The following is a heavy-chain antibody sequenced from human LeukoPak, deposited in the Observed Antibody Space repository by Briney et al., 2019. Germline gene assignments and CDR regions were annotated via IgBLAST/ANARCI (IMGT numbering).Heavy chain of an antibody. CDR2: ISYDGSNK. J-gene: IGHJ4*02. Sequence: GGSLRLSCAASGFTFSSYAMHWVRQAPGKGLEWVAVISYDGSNKYYADSVKGRFTISRDNSKNTLYLQMNSLRAEDTAVYYCASIAAAGKDPFDYWGQGTLVTVS. D-gene: IGHD6-13*01. V-gene: IGHV3-30*04. CDR1: GFTFSSYA. CDR3: ASIAAAGKDPFDY.